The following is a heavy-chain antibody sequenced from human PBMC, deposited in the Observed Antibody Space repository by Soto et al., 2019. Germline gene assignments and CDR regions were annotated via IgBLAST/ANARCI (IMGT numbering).Heavy chain of an antibody. CDR1: GYTFTSYA. J-gene: IGHJ6*02. CDR2: INAGNGNT. D-gene: IGHD2-15*01. CDR3: ARVGAGIVGGMDV. V-gene: IGHV1-3*01. Sequence: QVQLVQSGAEVKKPGSSVKVSFKSSGYTFTSYAMHWVRQAPGQRLAWMGWINAGNGNTKYSQKFQGRVTITRDTSASTAYMELSSLRSEDTAVYYCARVGAGIVGGMDVWGQGTTVTVSS.